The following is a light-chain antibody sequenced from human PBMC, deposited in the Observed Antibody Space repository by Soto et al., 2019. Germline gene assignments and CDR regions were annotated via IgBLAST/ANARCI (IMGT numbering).Light chain of an antibody. V-gene: IGLV2-14*01. J-gene: IGLJ1*01. CDR3: SSYTSSSTYL. Sequence: QSALTQPASVSGSPGQSITISCTGTSSDVGAYNYVSWYQQHPDKAPKLMIYEVSHRPSGVSDRFSGSTSDNTASLTISGLHTEDEADYYCSSYTSSSTYLFGTGTKLTVL. CDR1: SSDVGAYNY. CDR2: EVS.